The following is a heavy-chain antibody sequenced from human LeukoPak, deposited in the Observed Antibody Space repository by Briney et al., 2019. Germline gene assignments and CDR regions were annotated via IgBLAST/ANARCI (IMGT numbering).Heavy chain of an antibody. J-gene: IGHJ6*03. CDR3: AKDHGLRWYQDPLCYMDV. CDR2: ISGSGGST. V-gene: IGHV3-23*01. Sequence: GGSLRLSXAASGLTFSSYAMSWVRQAPGKGLEWVSAISGSGGSTYYADSVKGRFTISRDNSKNTLYLQMNSLRAEDTAVYYCAKDHGLRWYQDPLCYMDVWGKGTTVTVSS. CDR1: GLTFSSYA. D-gene: IGHD4-23*01.